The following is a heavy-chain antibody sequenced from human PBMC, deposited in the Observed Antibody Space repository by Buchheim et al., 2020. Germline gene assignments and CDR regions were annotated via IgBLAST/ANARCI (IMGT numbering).Heavy chain of an antibody. V-gene: IGHV3-30*04. CDR3: ARELRRVVPAGNYYGMDV. J-gene: IGHJ6*02. D-gene: IGHD2-2*01. CDR2: ISYDGSNK. Sequence: QVQLVESGGGVVQPGRSLRLSCAASGFTFSSYAMHWVRQAPGKGLEWVAVISYDGSNKYYADSVKGRFTISRDNSKHKLYLQMNSLRAEDTAVYYCARELRRVVPAGNYYGMDVWGQGTT. CDR1: GFTFSSYA.